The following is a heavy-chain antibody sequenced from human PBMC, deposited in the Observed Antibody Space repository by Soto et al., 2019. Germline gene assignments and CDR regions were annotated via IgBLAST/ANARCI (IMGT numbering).Heavy chain of an antibody. D-gene: IGHD2-15*01. CDR2: IIPIFGTA. Sequence: QVQLVQSGAEVKKPGSSVKVSCKASGGTFSSYAISWVRQAPGQGLEWMGGIIPIFGTANYAQKFQGRVTITADESTSTAYMELSSLRSEDTAVYSCARDRPALLLTYYGMDVWGQGTTVTVSS. V-gene: IGHV1-69*01. CDR1: GGTFSSYA. J-gene: IGHJ6*02. CDR3: ARDRPALLLTYYGMDV.